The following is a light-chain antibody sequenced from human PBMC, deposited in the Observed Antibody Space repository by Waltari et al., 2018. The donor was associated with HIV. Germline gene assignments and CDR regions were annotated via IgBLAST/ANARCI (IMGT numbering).Light chain of an antibody. CDR1: SSKIGRNT. J-gene: IGLJ2*01. Sequence: QSVLSQPPSASGTPGQRVTISCSGGSSKIGRNTVNWYQQLPGTAPKLLIYIKNQRPSGVPNRFSGSNSCTSASLDSSGLQSEDEADYYCATWDDRMNGVVFGGGTKLTVL. CDR2: IKN. CDR3: ATWDDRMNGVV. V-gene: IGLV1-44*01.